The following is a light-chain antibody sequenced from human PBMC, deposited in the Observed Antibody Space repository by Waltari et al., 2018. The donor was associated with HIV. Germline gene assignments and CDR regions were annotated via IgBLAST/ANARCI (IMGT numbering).Light chain of an antibody. CDR2: LGS. J-gene: IGKJ3*01. CDR1: QRLLHSNGYNY. V-gene: IGKV2-28*01. Sequence: DIVLTQSPLFLPVTPGEPASISCRSSQRLLHSNGYNYLDWYLQKPGQSPQLLIYLGSDRASGVPDRFSGSGSGTDFTLKISRVEAEDVGIYYCMQALETPLTFGPGTKVDIK. CDR3: MQALETPLT.